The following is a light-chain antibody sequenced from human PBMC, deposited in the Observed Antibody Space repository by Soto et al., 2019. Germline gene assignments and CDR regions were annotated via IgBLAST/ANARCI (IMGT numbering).Light chain of an antibody. CDR2: DAY. CDR1: QSFRGL. V-gene: IGKV3-11*01. J-gene: IGKJ5*01. CDR3: QQRHMWPIT. Sequence: EVVLTQSPVTLSLSPGETATLSCRASQSFRGLLAWYQQKPGQAPRLLIYDAYNRATGITPRFSGSGSGTDFTLTISSLEHEDSAVYYCQQRHMWPITFGQGTLVDIK.